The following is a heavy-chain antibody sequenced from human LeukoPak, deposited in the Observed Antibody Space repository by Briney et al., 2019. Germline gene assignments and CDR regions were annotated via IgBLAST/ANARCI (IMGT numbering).Heavy chain of an antibody. J-gene: IGHJ4*02. CDR1: GGSITSSPYY. CDR2: IHYSGST. D-gene: IGHD5/OR15-5a*01. CDR3: ARDGRTRSTDY. Sequence: SETLSLTCAVSGGSITSSPYYWGWIRQPPGKGLEWVGSIHYSGSTYYSLSLKSRVTIYVDKSKNQFSLKLSSVTAADTAVYYCARDGRTRSTDYWGQGTLVTVSS. V-gene: IGHV4-39*07.